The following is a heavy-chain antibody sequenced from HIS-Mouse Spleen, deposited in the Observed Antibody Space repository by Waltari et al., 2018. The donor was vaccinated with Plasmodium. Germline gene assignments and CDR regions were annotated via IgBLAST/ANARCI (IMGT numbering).Heavy chain of an antibody. CDR1: GGSISSGGYY. CDR3: ARDLRLGIPYAFDI. J-gene: IGHJ3*02. Sequence: QVQLQESGPGLVKPSQTLSLTCTVSGGSISSGGYYWSWIRKHPGKGLEWIGYIYYSGSTYYNPSLKSRVTISVDTSKNQFSLKLSSVTAADTAVYYCARDLRLGIPYAFDIWGQGTMVTVSS. D-gene: IGHD7-27*01. CDR2: IYYSGST. V-gene: IGHV4-31*03.